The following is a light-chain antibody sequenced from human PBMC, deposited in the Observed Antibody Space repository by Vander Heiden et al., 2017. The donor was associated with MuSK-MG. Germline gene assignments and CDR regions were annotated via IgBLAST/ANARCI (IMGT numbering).Light chain of an antibody. CDR2: EVS. J-gene: IGLJ2*01. Sequence: QSALTHPASVSGSPGQSITIACTGTSSDFGGYRYVSWYQPHPGKAPKLMIYEVSNRPSGVSHRFSGSKSGNTASLTISGLQAEDEADYYCSSYTSSSTLGVFGGGTKLTVL. CDR1: SSDFGGYRY. CDR3: SSYTSSSTLGV. V-gene: IGLV2-14*01.